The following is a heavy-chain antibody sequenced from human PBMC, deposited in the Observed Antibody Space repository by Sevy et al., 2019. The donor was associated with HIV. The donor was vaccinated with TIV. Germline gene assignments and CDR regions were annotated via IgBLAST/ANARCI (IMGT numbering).Heavy chain of an antibody. V-gene: IGHV3-30*18. CDR3: AKDGDYDSSGSIDY. CDR1: GFTFSSYG. D-gene: IGHD3-22*01. CDR2: ISYDGSNK. J-gene: IGHJ4*02. Sequence: GGSLRLSCAASGFTFSSYGMHWVRQAPGKGLEWVAVISYDGSNKYYADSVKGRFTISRDNSKNTLYLQMNSLRAEETAVYYCAKDGDYDSSGSIDYWGQGTLVTVSS.